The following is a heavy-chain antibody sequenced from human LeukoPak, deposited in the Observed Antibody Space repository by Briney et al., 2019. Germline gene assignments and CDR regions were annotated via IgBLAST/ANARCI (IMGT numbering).Heavy chain of an antibody. J-gene: IGHJ4*02. D-gene: IGHD2/OR15-2a*01. CDR3: ASSQNIVVVHY. CDR2: INHSGST. V-gene: IGHV4-34*01. Sequence: PSETLSLTCAVYGGSFSGYYWSWIRQPPGKGLEWIGEINHSGSTNYNPSLKSRVTISVETSKNQFSLKLSSVTAADTAVYYCASSQNIVVVHYWGQGTLVTVSS. CDR1: GGSFSGYY.